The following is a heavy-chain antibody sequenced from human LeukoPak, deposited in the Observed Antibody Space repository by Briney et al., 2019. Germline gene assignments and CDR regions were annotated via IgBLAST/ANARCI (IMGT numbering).Heavy chain of an antibody. CDR1: GGSISSDY. CDR3: ARDLFFDP. Sequence: SETLSLTCTVSGGSISSDYWSWIRQPPGKGLEWIGYIYYSGSTNYNPSLKSRVTISVDTSKNQFSLKLSSVTAADTAVYYCARDLFFDPWGQGTLVTVSS. V-gene: IGHV4-59*08. CDR2: IYYSGST. J-gene: IGHJ5*02.